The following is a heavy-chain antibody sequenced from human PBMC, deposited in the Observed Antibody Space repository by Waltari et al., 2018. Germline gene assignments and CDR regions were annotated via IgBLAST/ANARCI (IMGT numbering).Heavy chain of an antibody. J-gene: IGHJ4*02. CDR1: GFTFSNSW. V-gene: IGHV3-74*01. CDR3: ARAGYYRFDY. CDR2: INSDGSTT. Sequence: EVQLVESGGGLVQPGGSLRLSCEGSGFTFSNSWVHWVRQAPGKGLEWLSRINSDGSTTNYADSVKDRFTISRDNAKNTLYLEMNSLRAEDTAVYYCARAGYYRFDYWGQGTLVTVSS. D-gene: IGHD3-22*01.